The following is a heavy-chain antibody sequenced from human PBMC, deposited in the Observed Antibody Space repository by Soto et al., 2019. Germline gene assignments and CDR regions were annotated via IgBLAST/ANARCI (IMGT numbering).Heavy chain of an antibody. J-gene: IGHJ4*02. CDR3: AIRGSHCTNGVCYTPFDY. CDR2: ISGSGGST. V-gene: IGHV3-23*01. D-gene: IGHD2-8*01. CDR1: GFTFSSYA. Sequence: GSLRLSCAASGFTFSSYAMSWVRQAPGKGLEWVSGISGSGGSTYYADSVKGRFTISRDNSKNTVYVQMNSLRAEDTAVYYCAIRGSHCTNGVCYTPFDYWGQGTLVTVSS.